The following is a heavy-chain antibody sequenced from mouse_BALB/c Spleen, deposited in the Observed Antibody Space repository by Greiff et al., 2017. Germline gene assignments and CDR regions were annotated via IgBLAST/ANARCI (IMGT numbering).Heavy chain of an antibody. D-gene: IGHD2-12*01. V-gene: IGHV14-3*02. Sequence: VQLQQSGSELVKPGASVKLSCTASGFNIKDTYMHWVKQRPEQGLEWIGRIDPANGNTKYDPKFQGKATITADTSSNTAYLQLSSLTSEDTAVYYCALRRGNAMDYWGQGTSVTVSS. CDR1: GFNIKDTY. J-gene: IGHJ4*01. CDR2: IDPANGNT. CDR3: ALRRGNAMDY.